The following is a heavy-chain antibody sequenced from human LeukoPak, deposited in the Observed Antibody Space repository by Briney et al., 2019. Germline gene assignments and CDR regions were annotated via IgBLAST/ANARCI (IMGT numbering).Heavy chain of an antibody. CDR1: GYTFTSYY. CDR3: ARAPFTMARGGMTPYFDY. D-gene: IGHD3-10*01. J-gene: IGHJ4*02. CDR2: INPSGGST. Sequence: ASVKVSCKASGYTFTSYYLLWVRQAPGQGLEWMAMINPSGGSTTYAQRFQGRVTMTRDTSTSTVNMELSGLRSEDTAVYYCARAPFTMARGGMTPYFDYWGQGTLVTVSS. V-gene: IGHV1-46*01.